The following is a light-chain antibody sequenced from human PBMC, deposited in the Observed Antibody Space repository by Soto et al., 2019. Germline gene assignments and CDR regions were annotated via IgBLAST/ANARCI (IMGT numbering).Light chain of an antibody. Sequence: QSVLTQPASLSGSPGQSITISCTGTSSDVGGFNYVSWYQHHPGKAPKLMIYEVSNRPPGVSNRFSGSKSGNTASLTISGLQAEDEADYYCSSYTSSSTYVFGTGTKVTVL. CDR3: SSYTSSSTYV. CDR1: SSDVGGFNY. CDR2: EVS. V-gene: IGLV2-14*01. J-gene: IGLJ1*01.